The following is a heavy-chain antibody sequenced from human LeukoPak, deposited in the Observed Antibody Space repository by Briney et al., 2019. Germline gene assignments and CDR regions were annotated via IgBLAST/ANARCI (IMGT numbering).Heavy chain of an antibody. D-gene: IGHD3-10*01. CDR3: ARDLITMVRAPVAFDY. CDR1: GYTFTGYY. J-gene: IGHJ4*02. V-gene: IGHV1-2*02. CDR2: INPNSGGT. Sequence: GASVKVSCKASGYTFTGYYMHWVRQAPGQGLEWMGWINPNSGGTNYAQKFQGRVTMTRDTSISTAYMELSSLRSDDTAVYYCARDLITMVRAPVAFDYWGQGTLVTVSS.